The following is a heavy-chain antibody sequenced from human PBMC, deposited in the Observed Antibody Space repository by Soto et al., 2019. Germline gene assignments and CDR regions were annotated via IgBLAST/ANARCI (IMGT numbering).Heavy chain of an antibody. V-gene: IGHV4-59*01. CDR3: ARARYDSSGYYYFDY. CDR2: IYYSGST. D-gene: IGHD3-22*01. J-gene: IGHJ4*02. CDR1: DVSISCYS. Sequence: SAPRSLTCPVSDVSISCYSWILIRQPPGKGLEWIGYIYYSGSTNYNPSLKGRVTLPLDTSKNQFSLRLRSVTAADTAVYYCARARYDSSGYYYFDYWGQGTLVTVSS.